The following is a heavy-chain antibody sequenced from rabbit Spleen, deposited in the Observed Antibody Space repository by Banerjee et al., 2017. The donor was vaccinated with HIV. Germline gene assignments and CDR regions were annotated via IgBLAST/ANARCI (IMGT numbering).Heavy chain of an antibody. CDR3: ARDTGSSFSSYGMDL. D-gene: IGHD8-1*01. J-gene: IGHJ6*01. V-gene: IGHV1S40*01. Sequence: QALEESGGGLDKPEGALTLTCTDSGVSFRIDYFQCWARQAPGKGLEWIACIYAGISTIIYYANWAKGRFTISKSSSTTVTLQMTSLTAADTATYFCARDTGSSFSSYGMDLWGQGTLVTVS. CDR2: IYAGISTII. CDR1: GVSFRIDYF.